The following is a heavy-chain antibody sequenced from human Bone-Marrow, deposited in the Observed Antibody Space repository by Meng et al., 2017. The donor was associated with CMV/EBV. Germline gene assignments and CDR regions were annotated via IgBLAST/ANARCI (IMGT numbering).Heavy chain of an antibody. D-gene: IGHD7-27*01. CDR2: IEADGSLQ. Sequence: SLEASGFTFASHGMSWVRQAPGKGLEWVASIEADGSLQHYVDSVRGRFIISRDDAKNSLYLQMNSLRTDDTAVYHCARDLWGSEDYWGQGALVTVSS. CDR3: ARDLWGSEDY. V-gene: IGHV3-7*01. J-gene: IGHJ4*02. CDR1: GFTFASHG.